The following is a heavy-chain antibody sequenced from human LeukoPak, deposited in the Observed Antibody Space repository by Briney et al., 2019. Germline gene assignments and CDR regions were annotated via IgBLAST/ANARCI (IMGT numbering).Heavy chain of an antibody. V-gene: IGHV4-34*01. Sequence: SETLSLTCAVYGGSFSGYYWSWIRQLPGKGLEWIGEINHSGSTNYNPSLKSRVTISVDTSKNQFSLKLSSVTAADTAVYYCARGGKYSSSWYPRFFGMDVWGQGTTVTVSS. CDR3: ARGGKYSSSWYPRFFGMDV. J-gene: IGHJ6*02. CDR1: GGSFSGYY. D-gene: IGHD6-13*01. CDR2: INHSGST.